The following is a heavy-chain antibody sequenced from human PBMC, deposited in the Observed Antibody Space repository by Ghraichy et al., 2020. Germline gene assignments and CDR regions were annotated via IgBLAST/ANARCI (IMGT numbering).Heavy chain of an antibody. Sequence: SETLSLTCSVSGGYINTYYWGWIRQSPGKGLEWIGYTRYSGTTNYNPSLKSRVTISVDTSKNQFSLTMTSVTAADTAVYYCTGGGGWLADHWGQGILVTVSS. CDR1: GGYINTYY. J-gene: IGHJ4*02. CDR2: TRYSGTT. V-gene: IGHV4-59*12. D-gene: IGHD6-19*01. CDR3: TGGGGWLADH.